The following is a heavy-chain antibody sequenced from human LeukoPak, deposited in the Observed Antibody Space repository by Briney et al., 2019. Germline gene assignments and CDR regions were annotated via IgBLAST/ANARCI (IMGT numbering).Heavy chain of an antibody. D-gene: IGHD3-3*01. J-gene: IGHJ4*02. CDR2: ISSSSNVI. Sequence: GGSLRLSCAASGFTFSSYSMNWVRQAPGKGLEWVSYISSSSNVIYYADSVKGRFSISRDNAKNSLYLQMNSLRAEDTAVYYCARGVPYASWSGPHYSDYWGQGTLVTVSS. V-gene: IGHV3-48*04. CDR1: GFTFSSYS. CDR3: ARGVPYASWSGPHYSDY.